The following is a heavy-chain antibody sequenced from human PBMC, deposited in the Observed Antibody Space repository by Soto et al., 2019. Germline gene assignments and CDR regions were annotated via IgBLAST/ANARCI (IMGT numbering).Heavy chain of an antibody. CDR2: IIPIFGTA. Sequence: SVKVSCKASGGTFSSYAISWVRQAPGQGLEWMGGIIPIFGTANYAQKFQGRVTITADESTSTAYMELSSLRSDDSAVYFCARRKERSGPYYLDLWGQGTQVTVSS. CDR3: ARRKERSGPYYLDL. CDR1: GGTFSSYA. D-gene: IGHD6-25*01. V-gene: IGHV1-69*13. J-gene: IGHJ4*02.